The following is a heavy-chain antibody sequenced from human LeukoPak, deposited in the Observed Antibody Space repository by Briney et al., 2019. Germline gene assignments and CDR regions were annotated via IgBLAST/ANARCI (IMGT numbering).Heavy chain of an antibody. CDR3: AKDWGYCSSTSCSPES. V-gene: IGHV3-30*18. CDR2: ISYDGSNK. Sequence: PGGSLKLSCAASGFTFSSYGMHWVRQAPGKGLEWVAVISYDGSNKYYADSVKGRFTISRDNSKNTLYLQMNSLRAEDTAVYYCAKDWGYCSSTSCSPESWGQGTLVTVSS. CDR1: GFTFSSYG. J-gene: IGHJ4*02. D-gene: IGHD2-2*01.